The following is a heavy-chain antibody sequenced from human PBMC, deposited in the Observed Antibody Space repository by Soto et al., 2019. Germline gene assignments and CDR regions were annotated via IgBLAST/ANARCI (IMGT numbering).Heavy chain of an antibody. Sequence: PSETLSLTCTVSGGSISSSSYYWGWIRQPPGKGLEWIGSIFYSGSTYYNPSLKSRVTISVDTSKNQFSLKLSSVTAADTAVYYCARGAPVVNDYWGQGTLVTVS. V-gene: IGHV4-39*07. CDR1: GGSISSSSYY. CDR2: IFYSGST. CDR3: ARGAPVVNDY. D-gene: IGHD3-22*01. J-gene: IGHJ4*02.